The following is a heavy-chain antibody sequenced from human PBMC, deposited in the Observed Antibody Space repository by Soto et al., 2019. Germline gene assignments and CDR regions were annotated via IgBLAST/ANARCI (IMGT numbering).Heavy chain of an antibody. CDR3: AKARPAGIAVVDYFDY. D-gene: IGHD6-19*01. Sequence: GGSLRLSCAASGFTFSSYGMHWVRQAPGKGLEWVAVISYDGSNKYYADSVKGRFTISRDNSKNTLYLQMNSLRAEDTAVYYCAKARPAGIAVVDYFDYWGQGTLVTVPS. J-gene: IGHJ4*02. CDR1: GFTFSSYG. CDR2: ISYDGSNK. V-gene: IGHV3-30*18.